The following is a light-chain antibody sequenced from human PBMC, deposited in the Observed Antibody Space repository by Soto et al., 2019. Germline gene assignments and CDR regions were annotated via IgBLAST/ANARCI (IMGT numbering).Light chain of an antibody. J-gene: IGLJ2*01. CDR2: GNF. CDR3: QSYDSSLSGVV. V-gene: IGLV1-40*01. Sequence: QSVLTQPPSVSGAPGQRVTISCAGGTSSIGAGYDVHWYQQLPGTAPKLLIYGNFNRPSGVPDRFSGSKSGTSASLAITGLQAGDEADYYCQSYDSSLSGVVFGGGTKLTVL. CDR1: TSSIGAGYD.